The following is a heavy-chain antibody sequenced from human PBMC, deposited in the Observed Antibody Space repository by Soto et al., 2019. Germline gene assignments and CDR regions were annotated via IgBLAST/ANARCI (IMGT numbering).Heavy chain of an antibody. V-gene: IGHV4-34*01. D-gene: IGHD3-3*01. J-gene: IGHJ6*02. CDR2: INHSGST. Sequence: SETLSLTCAVYGGSFSGYYWSWIRQPPGKGLEWIGEINHSGSTNYNPSLKSRVTISVDTSKNQFSLKLSSVTAADTAVYYCARGPYDFGSGYSPGYYYGMDVWGQGTTVTVTS. CDR3: ARGPYDFGSGYSPGYYYGMDV. CDR1: GGSFSGYY.